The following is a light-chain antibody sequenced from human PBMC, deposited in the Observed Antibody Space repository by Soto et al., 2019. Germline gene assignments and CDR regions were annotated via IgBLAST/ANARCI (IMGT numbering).Light chain of an antibody. V-gene: IGKV3-20*01. CDR1: QSFSARY. CDR2: GAS. Sequence: EVVLTQSPGSLSLSPGERATLSCRASQSFSARYLAWYQQKNGQAPRLLIYGASNRATGIPDRFSGGGSGTDFTLTISRLEPEDFAVYYCQQYGTSPLTFGGGTKVKIK. J-gene: IGKJ4*01. CDR3: QQYGTSPLT.